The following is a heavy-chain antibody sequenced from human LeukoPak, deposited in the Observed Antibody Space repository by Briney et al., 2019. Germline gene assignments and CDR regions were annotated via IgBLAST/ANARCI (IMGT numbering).Heavy chain of an antibody. J-gene: IGHJ4*02. Sequence: GGSLRLSCAASGFTFSSYSMNWVRQAPGKGLEWVSSISSSSSYIYYADSVKGRFTISRDNAKNSLYLQMNSLRAEDTAVYYCARGVHIVATPVDYWGQGTLVTASS. CDR1: GFTFSSYS. CDR2: ISSSSSYI. CDR3: ARGVHIVATPVDY. D-gene: IGHD5-12*01. V-gene: IGHV3-21*01.